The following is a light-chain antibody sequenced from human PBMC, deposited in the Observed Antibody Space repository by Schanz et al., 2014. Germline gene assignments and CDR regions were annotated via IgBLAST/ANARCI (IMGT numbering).Light chain of an antibody. CDR3: QQLNSPRT. J-gene: IGKJ4*01. CDR2: DAS. V-gene: IGKV1-5*01. Sequence: DIQMTQSPSTLSASVGDRVTIACRASQSISSWLAWYQQKPGKAPKLLIYDASSLESGVSSRFSGSGSGTEFTLTISSLQPDDFATYYCQQLNSPRTFGGGTKVEIK. CDR1: QSISSW.